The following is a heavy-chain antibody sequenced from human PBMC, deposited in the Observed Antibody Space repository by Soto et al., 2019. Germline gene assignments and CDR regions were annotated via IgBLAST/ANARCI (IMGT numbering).Heavy chain of an antibody. CDR3: ASNSYRT. CDR1: GGSISGSSYY. Sequence: QLQLQESGPGLVKPSETLSLTCSVSGGSISGSSYYWGWIRQPPGKGLEWIGSIYYSGSTYYSPSLKSRVTVSVDTAKNQFSLNLSSVTVADTAVYYCASNSYRTWGQGILVTVSS. CDR2: IYYSGST. V-gene: IGHV4-39*01. D-gene: IGHD2-21*01. J-gene: IGHJ1*01.